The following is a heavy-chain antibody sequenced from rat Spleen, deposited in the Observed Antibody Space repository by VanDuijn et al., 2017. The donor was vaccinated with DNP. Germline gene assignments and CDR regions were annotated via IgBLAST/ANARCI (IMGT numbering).Heavy chain of an antibody. Sequence: EVQLVESGGGLVQPGRSLKLSCAASGFTFSAYYMAWVRQAPAKCLEWVAYIGSPAYAPYYTDSVKGRFAISRDNAKSTRYLQMNSLRSEDMATYYCVRWNSGHFDYWGQGVMVTVSS. D-gene: IGHD4-3*01. J-gene: IGHJ2*01. CDR1: GFTFSAYY. CDR3: VRWNSGHFDY. V-gene: IGHV5-22*01. CDR2: IGSPAYAP.